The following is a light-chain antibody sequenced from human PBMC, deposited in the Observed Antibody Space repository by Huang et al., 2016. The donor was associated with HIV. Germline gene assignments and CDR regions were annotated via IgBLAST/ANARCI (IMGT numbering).Light chain of an antibody. Sequence: DIQMTQSPSALSASVGDRVTITCRASQSIGTWLSWYQQKPGKRPKLLIDKASTLEGGVPSRFGGGGCGTEFTLTISRLQPDDFATYFWQQDNSYSGKFGQGTKVE. CDR1: QSIGTW. J-gene: IGKJ1*01. V-gene: IGKV1-5*03. CDR3: QQDNSYSGK. CDR2: KAS.